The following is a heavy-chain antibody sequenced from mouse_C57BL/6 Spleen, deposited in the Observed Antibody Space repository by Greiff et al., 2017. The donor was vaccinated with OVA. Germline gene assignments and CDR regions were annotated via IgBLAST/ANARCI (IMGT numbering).Heavy chain of an antibody. V-gene: IGHV14-4*01. Sequence: VTLKESGAELVRPGASVKLSCTASGFNIKDDYMHWVKQRPEQGLEWIGWIDPENGDTEYASKFQGKATITADTSSNTAYLQLSSLTSEDTAVYYCTTKFDYWGQGTTLTVSS. CDR2: IDPENGDT. CDR3: TTKFDY. J-gene: IGHJ2*01. CDR1: GFNIKDDY.